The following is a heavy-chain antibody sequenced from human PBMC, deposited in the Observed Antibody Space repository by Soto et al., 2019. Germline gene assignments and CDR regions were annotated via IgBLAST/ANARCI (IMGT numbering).Heavy chain of an antibody. J-gene: IGHJ6*02. Sequence: GGSLRLSCAASGFTFSSCAMHGVRQAPGKGLGWVAVISYDGSNKYYADSVKGRFTISRDNSKNTLYLQMNSLRAEDTAVYHCARDLDTAMVPVYYYYYGMDVWGQGTTVTVSS. CDR1: GFTFSSCA. CDR3: ARDLDTAMVPVYYYYYGMDV. D-gene: IGHD5-18*01. V-gene: IGHV3-30-3*01. CDR2: ISYDGSNK.